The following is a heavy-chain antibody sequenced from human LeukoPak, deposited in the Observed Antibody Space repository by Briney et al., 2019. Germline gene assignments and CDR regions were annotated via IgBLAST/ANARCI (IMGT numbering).Heavy chain of an antibody. Sequence: GRSLRLSCAASGFTFSSYGMHWVRQAPGKGLEWVAVIWYDGSNKYYADSVKGRFTISRDNSKDTLYLQMNSLRAEDTAVYYCARDGVGATPLDYWGQGTLVTVSS. CDR3: ARDGVGATPLDY. V-gene: IGHV3-33*01. D-gene: IGHD1-26*01. J-gene: IGHJ4*02. CDR2: IWYDGSNK. CDR1: GFTFSSYG.